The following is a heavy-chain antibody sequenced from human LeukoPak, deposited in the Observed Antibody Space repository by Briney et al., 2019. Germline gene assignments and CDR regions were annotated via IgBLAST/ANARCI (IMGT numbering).Heavy chain of an antibody. CDR1: GFTFGDYA. Sequence: GGSLRLSCTAPGFTFGDYAMSWFRQAPGKGLKWVGFIRSKAYGGTTEYAASVKGRFTISRDDSKSIAYLQMNSLKTEDTAVYYCTRGWYCSGGSCYGDAFDIWGQGTMVTVSS. V-gene: IGHV3-49*03. CDR3: TRGWYCSGGSCYGDAFDI. J-gene: IGHJ3*02. D-gene: IGHD2-15*01. CDR2: IRSKAYGGTT.